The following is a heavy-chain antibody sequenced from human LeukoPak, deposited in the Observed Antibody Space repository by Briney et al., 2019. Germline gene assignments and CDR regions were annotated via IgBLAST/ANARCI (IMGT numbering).Heavy chain of an antibody. D-gene: IGHD6-19*01. CDR2: INSDGSTT. Sequence: GGSLRLSCAASGFTFSTCAMGCVRQAPGKGLVWVSRINSDGSTTHYADSVKGRFTISRDNAKNTLYLQMNSLRAEDTALYFCARVIYSGWEAELSDWGQGTLVTVSS. CDR1: GFTFSTCA. V-gene: IGHV3-74*01. J-gene: IGHJ4*02. CDR3: ARVIYSGWEAELSD.